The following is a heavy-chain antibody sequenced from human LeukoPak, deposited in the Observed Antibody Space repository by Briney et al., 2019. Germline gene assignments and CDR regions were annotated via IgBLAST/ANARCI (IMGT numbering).Heavy chain of an antibody. D-gene: IGHD6-13*01. CDR3: ARSPTAGMYSSSWYWRYRDYFDY. CDR1: GGSFSGYY. V-gene: IGHV4-34*01. J-gene: IGHJ4*02. CDR2: INHSGST. Sequence: TSETLSLTCAVYGGSFSGYYWSWIRQPPGKGLEWIGEINHSGSTNYNPSLKSRVTISVDTSKNQFSLKLSSVTAADTAVYYCARSPTAGMYSSSWYWRYRDYFDYWGQGTLVTVSS.